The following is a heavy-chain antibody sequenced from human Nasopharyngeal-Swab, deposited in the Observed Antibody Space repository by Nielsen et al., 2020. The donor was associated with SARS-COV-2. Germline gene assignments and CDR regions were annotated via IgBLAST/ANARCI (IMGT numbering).Heavy chain of an antibody. Sequence: WIRQPPGKGLEWIGEIYHSGSTNCNPSLKSRVTISVDKSKNQFSLKLSSVTAADTAVYYCARRPGGIAAAGDAFDIWGQGTMVTVSS. D-gene: IGHD6-13*01. CDR2: IYHSGST. CDR3: ARRPGGIAAAGDAFDI. J-gene: IGHJ3*02. V-gene: IGHV4-4*02.